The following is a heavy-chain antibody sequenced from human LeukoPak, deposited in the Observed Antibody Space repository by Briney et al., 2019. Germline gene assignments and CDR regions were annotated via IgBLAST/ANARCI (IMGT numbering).Heavy chain of an antibody. V-gene: IGHV4-31*03. CDR3: VRNFDSYNAFDI. Sequence: SQTLSLTCTVSGDSISSGGYCWSWIRQHPGKGLEWIGYIYYNGNTYYNPSLKSRLTISGDTSENQFSLKLSSVTAADTAVYYCVRNFDSYNAFDIWGQGTMVTVSS. D-gene: IGHD3-22*01. J-gene: IGHJ3*02. CDR1: GDSISSGGYC. CDR2: IYYNGNT.